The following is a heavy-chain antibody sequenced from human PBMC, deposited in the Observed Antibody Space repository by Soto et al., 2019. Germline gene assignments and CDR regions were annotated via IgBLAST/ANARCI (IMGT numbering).Heavy chain of an antibody. V-gene: IGHV1-69*18. CDR2: LIPMFGRT. D-gene: IGHD6-25*01. CDR1: GGTFSSYS. J-gene: IGHJ6*02. Sequence: QVQLVQSGAEVKTPGSSVKVSCEASGGTFSSYSINWVRQAPGQGLEWMGRLIPMFGRTDYAQRFQGRVTFAADESTNTASMEVTDLTSEDTAVYYCARAAVLTFTGSYDVDVWGHGTTVTVSS. CDR3: ARAAVLTFTGSYDVDV.